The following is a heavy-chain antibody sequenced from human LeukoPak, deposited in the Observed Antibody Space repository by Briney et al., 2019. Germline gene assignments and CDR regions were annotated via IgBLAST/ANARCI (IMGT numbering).Heavy chain of an antibody. CDR2: ISYDGSNK. CDR1: GFTFSSYA. Sequence: GGSLRLSCAASGFTFSSYAMHWVRQAPGKGLEWVAVISYDGSNKYYADSVKGRFTISRDNSKNTVYLQMNSLRAEDTAVYYCARDDFDPWGQGTLVTVSS. V-gene: IGHV3-30-3*01. J-gene: IGHJ5*02. CDR3: ARDDFDP.